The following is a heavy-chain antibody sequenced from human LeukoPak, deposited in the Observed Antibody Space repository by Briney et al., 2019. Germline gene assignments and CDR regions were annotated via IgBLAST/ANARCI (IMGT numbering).Heavy chain of an antibody. Sequence: PGGSLGLPCEGSGFPLSNYWLTWVPQAPGKELDWVVNIKPDGSVAYYVDSVKGRFTISRDNGKNSLFLQMNSLRAEDTAVYYCARDSGSYWGQGTLVTVSS. CDR3: ARDSGSY. V-gene: IGHV3-7*04. CDR1: GFPLSNYW. D-gene: IGHD1-26*01. CDR2: IKPDGSVA. J-gene: IGHJ4*02.